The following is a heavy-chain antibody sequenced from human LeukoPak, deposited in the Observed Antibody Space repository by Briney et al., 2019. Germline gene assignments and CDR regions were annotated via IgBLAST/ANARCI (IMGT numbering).Heavy chain of an antibody. V-gene: IGHV2-5*02. CDR1: GFSLPTRGGG. J-gene: IGHJ4*02. CDR3: AHRRSSKSDWGSPDYFDY. D-gene: IGHD3-16*01. CDR2: IYWDDDK. Sequence: SGPTLVKPAQTLTLTCAFSGFSLPTRGGGVGWIRQPPGKALEWLSVIYWDDDKRYSPSLNRRLTITKDTSKNQVVLTLTNMDPVDTATYYCAHRRSSKSDWGSPDYFDYWGQGTLVTVSS.